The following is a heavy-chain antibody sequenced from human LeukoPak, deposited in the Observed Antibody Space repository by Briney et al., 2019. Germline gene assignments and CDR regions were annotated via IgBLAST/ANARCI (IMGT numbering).Heavy chain of an antibody. CDR2: IYTSGST. V-gene: IGHV4-4*07. Sequence: SETLSLTCTVSGGSISSYYWSWIRQPAGKGLEWIGRIYTSGSTNYNPSLKSRVTKSVDTSKNQFSLKLSSVTAADTAVYYCARDSWVYDILTGYYDYYYYYMDVWGKGTTVTVSS. J-gene: IGHJ6*03. D-gene: IGHD3-9*01. CDR3: ARDSWVYDILTGYYDYYYYYMDV. CDR1: GGSISSYY.